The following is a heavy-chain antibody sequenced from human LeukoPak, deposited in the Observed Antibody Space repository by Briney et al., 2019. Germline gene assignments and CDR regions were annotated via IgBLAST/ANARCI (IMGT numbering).Heavy chain of an antibody. Sequence: PGGSLSLSCAASGFTFSSYALHWVRQAPGKGLEWVAVISYDGSNNYYADSVKGRFTISRDNSKNTLYLQMNSLRAEDTAVYYCARALRLLVRFDYWGQGTLVTVSS. V-gene: IGHV3-30*04. J-gene: IGHJ4*02. D-gene: IGHD3-3*01. CDR1: GFTFSSYA. CDR3: ARALRLLVRFDY. CDR2: ISYDGSNN.